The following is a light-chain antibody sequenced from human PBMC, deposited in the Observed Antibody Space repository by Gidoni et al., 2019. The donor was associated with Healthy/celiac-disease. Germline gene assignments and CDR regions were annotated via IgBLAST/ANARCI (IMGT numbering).Light chain of an antibody. V-gene: IGKV3-20*01. CDR2: GAS. CDR1: QSVSSSY. CDR3: QQYGSSPVT. J-gene: IGKJ2*01. Sequence: IVLTQSPGTLSLSPGERATLSCRASQSVSSSYLAWYQQKTGQAPRLLIYGASSRATGIPDRFSGSGSGTAFTLTISRLVLEDFAVYYCQQYGSSPVTFGQGTKLEIK.